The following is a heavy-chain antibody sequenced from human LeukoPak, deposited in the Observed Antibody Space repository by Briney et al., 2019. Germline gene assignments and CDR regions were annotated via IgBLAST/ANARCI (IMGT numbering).Heavy chain of an antibody. D-gene: IGHD4-23*01. CDR1: GYTFTSYG. CDR2: IIPIFGTA. CDR3: ASISVVTTGFFDY. Sequence: SVKVSCKASGYTFTSYGISWVRQAPGQGLEWMGGIIPIFGTANYAQKFQGRVTITADKSTSTAYMELSSLRSEDTAVYYCASISVVTTGFFDYWGQGTLVTVSS. V-gene: IGHV1-69*06. J-gene: IGHJ4*02.